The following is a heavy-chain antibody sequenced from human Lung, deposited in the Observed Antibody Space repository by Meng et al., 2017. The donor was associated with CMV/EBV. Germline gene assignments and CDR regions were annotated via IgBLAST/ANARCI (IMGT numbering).Heavy chain of an antibody. CDR1: GYTFINYG. CDR3: ERLDYSSSSCGY. J-gene: IGHJ4*02. CDR2: ISPYNRNT. D-gene: IGHD6-6*01. V-gene: IGHV1-18*01. Sequence: ASXXVSXKASGYTFINYGITWVRQAPGQGLEWMGWISPYNRNTNYAQRLQGRVTMTADTSTSKAYMELRSLRSDDTAVYYCERLDYSSSSCGYWGQGTLVTVSS.